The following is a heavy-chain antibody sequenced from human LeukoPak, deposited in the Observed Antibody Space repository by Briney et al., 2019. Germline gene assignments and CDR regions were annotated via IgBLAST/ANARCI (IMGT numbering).Heavy chain of an antibody. CDR2: ISSNGGST. CDR3: ARKAYALDV. V-gene: IGHV3-64*01. J-gene: IGHJ6*04. D-gene: IGHD2-8*01. CDR1: GFTFSSYA. Sequence: GGSLRLSCAASGFTFSSYAMHWVRQAPGKGLEYVSAISSNGGSTYYANSVKGRFTISRDNSKNTLYLQMGSLRAEDMAVYYCARKAYALDVWGKGTTVTVSS.